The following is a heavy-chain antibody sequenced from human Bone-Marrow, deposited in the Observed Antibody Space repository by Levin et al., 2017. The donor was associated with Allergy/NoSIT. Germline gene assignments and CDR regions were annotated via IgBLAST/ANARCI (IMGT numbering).Heavy chain of an antibody. CDR1: GFTFSSYG. Sequence: GGSLRLSCATSGFTFSSYGMHWVRQAPGKGLEWVAFISYDGFEKTYADSVRGRFTIARDKSTNTLHLQIVSLRAEDTALYYCARILDSYYFDYWGQGTQVTVSS. V-gene: IGHV3-30*03. J-gene: IGHJ4*02. CDR2: ISYDGFEK. D-gene: IGHD3/OR15-3a*01. CDR3: ARILDSYYFDY.